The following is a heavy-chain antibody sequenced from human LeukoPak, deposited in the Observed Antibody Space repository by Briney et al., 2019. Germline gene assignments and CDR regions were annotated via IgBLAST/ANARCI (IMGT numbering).Heavy chain of an antibody. V-gene: IGHV4-59*01. Sequence: SQTLSLTCSVPIDSITNYYWSWIRQPPGKGLEWIGFIYHSGNTNKNPSLTTRVTMSVDTSKTQITLRLSSVTAADTAVYYCAREEGIAAAGALEYWGQGILVTVSS. CDR1: IDSITNYY. J-gene: IGHJ4*02. CDR2: IYHSGNT. D-gene: IGHD6-13*01. CDR3: AREEGIAAAGALEY.